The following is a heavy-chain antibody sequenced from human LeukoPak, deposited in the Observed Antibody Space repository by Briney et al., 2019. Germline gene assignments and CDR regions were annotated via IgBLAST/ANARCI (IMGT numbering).Heavy chain of an antibody. Sequence: PGGSLRLSCAASGFTFSTYTMNWVRQAPGQGLESFSSISSSSSDINYGDSVKGRFTISRDNAKNSPYLQLNSLRAEDTAVYYCARPLYDSTGDETPLAFDIWGQGTMVTVSS. J-gene: IGHJ3*02. CDR3: ARPLYDSTGDETPLAFDI. D-gene: IGHD3-22*01. CDR1: GFTFSTYT. V-gene: IGHV3-21*01. CDR2: ISSSSSDI.